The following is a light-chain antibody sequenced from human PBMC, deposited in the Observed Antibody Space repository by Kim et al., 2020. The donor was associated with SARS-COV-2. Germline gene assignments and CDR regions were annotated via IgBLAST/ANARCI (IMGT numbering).Light chain of an antibody. J-gene: IGLJ2*01. CDR1: SLRSYY. V-gene: IGLV3-19*01. Sequence: SSELTQDPAVSVALGQTVRITCQGDSLRSYYATWYQQKPGQAPLLVIYGKNNRPSGIPDRFSGSSSGNTASLTITGTQAGDEADYYCTSRDSNDNVVFGG. CDR2: GKN. CDR3: TSRDSNDNVV.